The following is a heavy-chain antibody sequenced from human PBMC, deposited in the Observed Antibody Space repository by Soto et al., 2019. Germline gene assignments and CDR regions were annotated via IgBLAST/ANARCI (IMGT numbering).Heavy chain of an antibody. CDR1: GYPFTTYD. CDR3: ARAVSHFSDYYYMDV. Sequence: QVPLVQAGAEVKKPRASVKVSCKASGYPFTTYDISWVRQAPGQGPAWMGWVSAFNGNTKYAQKLQGRVTMTTDTSTSTAYMELRSLTSDDTAVDYSARAVSHFSDYYYMDVWGKGTTVTVSS. J-gene: IGHJ6*03. CDR2: VSAFNGNT. D-gene: IGHD2-8*01. V-gene: IGHV1-18*01.